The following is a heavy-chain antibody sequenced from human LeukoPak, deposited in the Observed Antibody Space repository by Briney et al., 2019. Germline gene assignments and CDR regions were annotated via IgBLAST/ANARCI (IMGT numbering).Heavy chain of an antibody. CDR3: TTEYNFNYYDSSGYYY. D-gene: IGHD3-22*01. CDR2: ISKSGDST. J-gene: IGHJ4*02. CDR1: GFSFSSYA. Sequence: GGSLRLSCAASGFSFSSYAMSWVRQAPGKGLEWVSAISKSGDSTFYADSVKGRFTISRDDSQNTLYVQMNSLKTEDTAVYYCTTEYNFNYYDSSGYYYWGQGTLVTV. V-gene: IGHV3-23*01.